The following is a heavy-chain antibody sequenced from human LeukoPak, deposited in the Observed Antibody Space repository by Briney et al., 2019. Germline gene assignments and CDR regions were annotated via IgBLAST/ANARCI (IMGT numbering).Heavy chain of an antibody. CDR3: TRDRRQWLDDAFDL. V-gene: IGHV3-7*01. Sequence: TGGSLRLSCAASGFTFSSYWMSWVRQAPGKGLEWVANIKQDGNEKSYVDSVKGRFTISRDNAKNSLYLQMNGLRAEDTAVYYCTRDRRQWLDDAFDLWGQGTMVTVSS. CDR2: IKQDGNEK. D-gene: IGHD6-19*01. J-gene: IGHJ3*01. CDR1: GFTFSSYW.